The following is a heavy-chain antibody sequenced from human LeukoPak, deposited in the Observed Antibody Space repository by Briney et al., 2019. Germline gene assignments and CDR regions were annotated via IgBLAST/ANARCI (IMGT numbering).Heavy chain of an antibody. CDR3: AKDFPAMIDPGDDY. D-gene: IGHD3-22*01. CDR2: INWNSGFI. J-gene: IGHJ4*02. Sequence: GGSLRLSCAASGFTFDDYAMHWVRQAPGKGLEWVSGINWNSGFIGYADSVKGRFTISRDNAKNSLYLQMNSLRAEDTAVYYCAKDFPAMIDPGDDYWGQGTLVTVSS. V-gene: IGHV3-9*01. CDR1: GFTFDDYA.